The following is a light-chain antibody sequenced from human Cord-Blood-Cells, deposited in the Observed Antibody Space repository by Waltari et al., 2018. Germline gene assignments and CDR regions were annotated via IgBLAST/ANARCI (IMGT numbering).Light chain of an antibody. CDR1: HSISSY. CDR3: QQSYSTSWT. Sequence: IQMTNSPSSLIPSVVDRGTITCRTSHSISSYLNWYQQKPGKAPNLLIYAASSLQSGVPSRFSGSGSGTDFTLTISSLQPEDFATYYCQQSYSTSWTFGQGTKVEIK. J-gene: IGKJ1*01. V-gene: IGKV1-39*01. CDR2: AAS.